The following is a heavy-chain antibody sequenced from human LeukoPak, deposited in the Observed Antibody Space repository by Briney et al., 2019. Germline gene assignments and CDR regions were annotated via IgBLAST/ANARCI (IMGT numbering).Heavy chain of an antibody. CDR1: GFVFSNYA. J-gene: IGHJ4*02. CDR2: ISGSGGST. Sequence: GGSLRLSCVASGFVFSNYAMSWVRQAPGKGLEWVSAISGSGGSTYYADSVKGRFTISRDNAKNSLYLQMNSLRDEDTAVYYCARDFGLVTAMDYWGQGTLVTVSS. CDR3: ARDFGLVTAMDY. V-gene: IGHV3-23*01. D-gene: IGHD2-21*02.